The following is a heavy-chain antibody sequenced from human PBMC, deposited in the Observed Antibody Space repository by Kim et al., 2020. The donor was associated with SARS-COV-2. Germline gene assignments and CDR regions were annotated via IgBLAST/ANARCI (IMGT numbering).Heavy chain of an antibody. V-gene: IGHV1-24*01. CDR3: ATTDLAAAGTYYYYGMDV. Sequence: ASVKVSCKVSGYTLTELSMHWVRQAPGKGLEWMGGFDPEDGETIYAQKFQGRVTMTEDTSTDTAYMELSSLRSEDTAVYYCATTDLAAAGTYYYYGMDVWGQGTTVTVSS. J-gene: IGHJ6*02. CDR2: FDPEDGET. D-gene: IGHD6-13*01. CDR1: GYTLTELS.